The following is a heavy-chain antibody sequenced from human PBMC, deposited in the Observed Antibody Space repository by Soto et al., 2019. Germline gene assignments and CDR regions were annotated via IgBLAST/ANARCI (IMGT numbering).Heavy chain of an antibody. D-gene: IGHD5-18*01. CDR2: ISGSGGST. Sequence: GGSLRLSCAASGFTFSSYAMSWVRQAPGKGLEWVSAISGSGGSTYYADSVKGRFTISRDNSKNTLYLQMNSLRAEDTAVYYCAKAIEDTAMVTGGSAFDYWGQGSLVTVSS. CDR3: AKAIEDTAMVTGGSAFDY. J-gene: IGHJ4*02. CDR1: GFTFSSYA. V-gene: IGHV3-23*01.